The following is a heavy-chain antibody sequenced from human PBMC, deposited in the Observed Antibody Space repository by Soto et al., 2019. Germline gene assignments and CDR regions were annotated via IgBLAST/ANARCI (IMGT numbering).Heavy chain of an antibody. Sequence: SETLSLTCTVSGGSVSSGNYYWSWIRQPPGKGLEWIGYIYYSGTTNYNPSLKSRVTISVDTSKNQFSLKLSSVTAADTAIYYCASDTSSSLSGVHYYFDYWGQGTLVTVSS. D-gene: IGHD1-26*01. V-gene: IGHV4-61*01. CDR1: GGSVSSGNYY. J-gene: IGHJ4*02. CDR2: IYYSGTT. CDR3: ASDTSSSLSGVHYYFDY.